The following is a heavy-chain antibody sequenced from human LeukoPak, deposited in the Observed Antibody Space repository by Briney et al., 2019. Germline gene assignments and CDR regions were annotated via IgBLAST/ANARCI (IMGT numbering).Heavy chain of an antibody. CDR2: IYYSGST. J-gene: IGHJ6*02. V-gene: IGHV4-59*08. CDR3: ARLGSGGRSGSNIDYYGMDV. CDR1: GGSISSYS. D-gene: IGHD3-10*01. Sequence: SETLSLTCTVSGGSISSYSWSWIRQPPGKGLEWVGYIYYSGSTNYNPSLKSRVTISVDTSKNQFSLTLSSVTAADTAVYYCARLGSGGRSGSNIDYYGMDVWGQGTTVTVSS.